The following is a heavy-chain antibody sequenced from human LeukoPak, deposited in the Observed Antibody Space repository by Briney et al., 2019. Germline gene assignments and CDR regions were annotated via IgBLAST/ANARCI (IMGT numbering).Heavy chain of an antibody. V-gene: IGHV3-48*01. CDR2: ISSSSSTI. Sequence: GGSLRLSCAASGFTFSSYSMNWVRQAPGKGLEWVSYISSSSSTIYYADSVKGRFTISRDNAKNSLYLQMNSLRAEDTAVYYCARVEKYYDFWSGYEPLFDYWGQGTLVTVSS. CDR3: ARVEKYYDFWSGYEPLFDY. CDR1: GFTFSSYS. J-gene: IGHJ4*02. D-gene: IGHD3-3*01.